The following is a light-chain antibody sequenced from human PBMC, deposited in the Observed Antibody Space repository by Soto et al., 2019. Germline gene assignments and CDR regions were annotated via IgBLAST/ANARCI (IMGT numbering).Light chain of an antibody. V-gene: IGLV1-40*01. CDR3: QSYDSSLSGVV. J-gene: IGLJ3*02. CDR1: SSNIGAGYE. CDR2: GNI. Sequence: QSVLTQPPSVSGAPGQRVTISCTGSSSNIGAGYEVHWNRQVPGTAPELLMYGNICRPTRVPDRFSGYKSGASVSLVITGLQAEDEAEYHCQSYDSSLSGVVFGRRTKLTVL.